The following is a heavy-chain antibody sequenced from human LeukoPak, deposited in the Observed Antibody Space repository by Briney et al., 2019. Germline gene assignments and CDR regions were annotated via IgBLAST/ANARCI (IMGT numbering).Heavy chain of an antibody. J-gene: IGHJ4*02. Sequence: SETLSLTCTVSGGSISSSSYYWGWIRQPPGKGLEWIVTIFYTGNTYYNPSLKTRVTISVDTSKNQFSLTLYSVTAADTAVYYCARQVETPGPFDYWGQGALVTVSS. CDR1: GGSISSSSYY. V-gene: IGHV4-39*01. CDR3: ARQVETPGPFDY. CDR2: IFYTGNT.